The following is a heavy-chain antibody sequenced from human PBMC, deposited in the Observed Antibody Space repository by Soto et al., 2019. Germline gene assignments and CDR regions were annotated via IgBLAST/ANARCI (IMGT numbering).Heavy chain of an antibody. CDR1: GFTFSSYA. CDR3: ARDRKGDDSWFWDYFDY. V-gene: IGHV3-30-3*01. CDR2: ISYDGSNK. D-gene: IGHD6-13*01. J-gene: IGHJ4*02. Sequence: QVQLVESGGGVVQPGRSLRLSCAASGFTFSSYAMHWVRQAPGKGLEWVAVISYDGSNKYYADSVKGRFTISRDDSKNTLFLQMNSLRPEDTAVYYCARDRKGDDSWFWDYFDYWGQGILVTVSS.